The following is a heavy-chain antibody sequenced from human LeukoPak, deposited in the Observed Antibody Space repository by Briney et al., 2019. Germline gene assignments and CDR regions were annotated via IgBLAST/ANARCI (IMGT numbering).Heavy chain of an antibody. Sequence: GGSLRLSCAASGFTFSSYDMHWVRQAPGKGLEWVSAISGSGGSTYYADSVKGRFTISRDNSKNTLYLQMNSLRAEDTAVYYCATDSSGPFPLDYWGQGTLVTVSS. CDR3: ATDSSGPFPLDY. J-gene: IGHJ4*02. CDR2: ISGSGGST. CDR1: GFTFSSYD. D-gene: IGHD3-22*01. V-gene: IGHV3-23*01.